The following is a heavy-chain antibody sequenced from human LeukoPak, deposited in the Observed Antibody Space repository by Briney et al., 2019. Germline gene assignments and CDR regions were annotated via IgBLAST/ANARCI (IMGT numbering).Heavy chain of an antibody. V-gene: IGHV6-1*01. D-gene: IGHD3-16*01. J-gene: IGHJ4*02. CDR3: AREGKGEQAGLFDY. Sequence: SQTLSLTCAISGDRVSSKSAGWTWTRQSPSRGLEWLGRTYYRSKWNNDYAASVESRISINADISKNQFSLHLNSVTLEDTAVYYCAREGKGEQAGLFDYWGQGTLVTVSS. CDR2: TYYRSKWNN. CDR1: GDRVSSKSAG.